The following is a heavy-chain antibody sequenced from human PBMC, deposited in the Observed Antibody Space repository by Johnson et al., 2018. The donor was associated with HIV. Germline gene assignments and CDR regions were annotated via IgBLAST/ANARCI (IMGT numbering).Heavy chain of an antibody. CDR1: GFTFSTYW. V-gene: IGHV3-7*01. CDR2: IRQDGSEK. D-gene: IGHD3-3*01. J-gene: IGHJ3*02. CDR3: ARDNGDTIFGVVIREGAFDI. Sequence: VQLVESGGGLVQPGGSLRLSCAASGFTFSTYWMSWVRQAPGKGLEWVAKIRQDGSEKYYVDSVKGRFTIHRDNAKNSLYLQMNSLRAEDTAVYYCARDNGDTIFGVVIREGAFDIWGRGTMVTVSS.